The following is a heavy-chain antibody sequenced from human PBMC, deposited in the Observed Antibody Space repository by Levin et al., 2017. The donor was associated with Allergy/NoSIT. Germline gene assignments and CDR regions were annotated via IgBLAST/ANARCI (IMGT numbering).Heavy chain of an antibody. Sequence: PSETLSLTCTVSGGSISSSSYYWGWIRQPPGKGLEWIGSIYYSGSTYYNPSLKSRVTISVDTSKNQFSLKLSSVTAADTAVYYCARHDRGEYSYGYWGQGTLVTVSS. D-gene: IGHD5-18*01. J-gene: IGHJ4*02. CDR1: GGSISSSSYY. V-gene: IGHV4-39*01. CDR2: IYYSGST. CDR3: ARHDRGEYSYGY.